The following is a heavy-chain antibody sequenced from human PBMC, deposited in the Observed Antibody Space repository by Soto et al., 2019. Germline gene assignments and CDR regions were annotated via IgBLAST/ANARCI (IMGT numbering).Heavy chain of an antibody. CDR3: ARDTRDKDMDV. J-gene: IGHJ6*02. D-gene: IGHD2-15*01. CDR1: GFTFSSYE. V-gene: IGHV3-48*03. Sequence: VGSLRFSCAASGFTFSSYEMNWVRQAPGKGLEWVSYISSSGSTIYYADSVKGRFTISRDNAKNSLYLQMNSLRAEDTAVYYCARDTRDKDMDVWGQGTTVTVSS. CDR2: ISSSGSTI.